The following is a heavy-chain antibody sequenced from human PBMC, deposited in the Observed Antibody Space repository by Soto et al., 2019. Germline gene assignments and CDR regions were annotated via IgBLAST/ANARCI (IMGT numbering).Heavy chain of an antibody. CDR3: DLSSGAVDV. CDR2: INHSGST. J-gene: IGHJ6*02. V-gene: IGHV4-34*01. D-gene: IGHD3-22*01. Sequence: QVQLQQWGAGLLKPSETLSLTCAVYGGSFSDYYWSWIRQPPGKGLEWIGEINHSGSTNYNPSLKSRVTISVDTSKNQFSLKLGSVTAADTAVYYCDLSSGAVDVWGQGTTVTVSS. CDR1: GGSFSDYY.